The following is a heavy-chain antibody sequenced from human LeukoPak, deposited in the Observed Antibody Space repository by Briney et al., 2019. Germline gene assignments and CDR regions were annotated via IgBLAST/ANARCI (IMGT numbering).Heavy chain of an antibody. CDR1: GFTFSSYW. CDR3: ARGVRGSVTSYFSYYMDF. CDR2: IKQDSSEK. V-gene: IGHV3-7*01. J-gene: IGHJ6*03. D-gene: IGHD5-18*01. Sequence: PGGSLRLSCAASGFTFSSYWMSWVRQAPGKGLEWVANIKQDSSEKYSVDSVKGRFTISRDNAKNSMYQLMISLRTEDTAVYYCARGVRGSVTSYFSYYMDFWGKGTTVTVSS.